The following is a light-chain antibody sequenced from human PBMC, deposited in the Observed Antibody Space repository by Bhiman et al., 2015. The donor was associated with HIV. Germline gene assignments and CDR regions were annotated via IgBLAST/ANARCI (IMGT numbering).Light chain of an antibody. CDR2: DND. Sequence: QFVLTQPPSVSAAPGQKVTVSCSGTTSDIGENYVSWYQKFPEAAPKLLIYDNDKRPSGIPDRFSVSKSGTSATLDITGLQTGDEADYYCGTWDSSLSAEVFGGGTKLTVL. J-gene: IGLJ3*02. CDR1: TSDIGENY. CDR3: GTWDSSLSAEV. V-gene: IGLV1-51*01.